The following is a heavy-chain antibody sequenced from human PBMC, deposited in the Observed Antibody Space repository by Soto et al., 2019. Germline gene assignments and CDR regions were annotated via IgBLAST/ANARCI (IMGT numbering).Heavy chain of an antibody. Sequence: QVQLVQSGAEVKKPGSSVKVPCKASGGTFSSYAISWVRQAPGQGLEWMGGIIPIFGTANYAQKFQGRVTITADESTSTAYMELSSLRSEDTAVYYCARDQTVQDIVVVPAYYYYGMDVWGQGTTVTVSS. J-gene: IGHJ6*02. CDR3: ARDQTVQDIVVVPAYYYYGMDV. D-gene: IGHD2-2*01. V-gene: IGHV1-69*01. CDR1: GGTFSSYA. CDR2: IIPIFGTA.